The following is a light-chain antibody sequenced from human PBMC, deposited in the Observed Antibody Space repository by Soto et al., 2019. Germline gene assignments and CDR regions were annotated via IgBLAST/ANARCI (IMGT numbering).Light chain of an antibody. Sequence: QSVLTQPASVSGSPGQSITISCTGTSSDLGGYNFVSWYQHHPGKAPKLMIYQVSNRPSGVSNRFSGSKSGNTASLTISGLQAEDEADYYCCSYTSSSHYVFGTGTKVTVL. V-gene: IGLV2-14*01. CDR3: CSYTSSSHYV. CDR2: QVS. J-gene: IGLJ1*01. CDR1: SSDLGGYNF.